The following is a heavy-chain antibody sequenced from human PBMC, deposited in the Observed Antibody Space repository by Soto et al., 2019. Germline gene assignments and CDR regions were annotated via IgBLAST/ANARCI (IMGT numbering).Heavy chain of an antibody. CDR3: VREDDGGDRDYYGLDV. Sequence: QVQLQESGPGLVRPSQTLSLTCTVSGGSISSDHYHWTWIRQTPGKGLEWIGYIHYSGSVYYNPSPQHRVTMSVDTSKNLFSLKLSSVTAADTAVYFCVREDDGGDRDYYGLDVWGQGTTVTVSS. D-gene: IGHD4-17*01. J-gene: IGHJ6*02. CDR2: IHYSGSV. CDR1: GGSISSDHYH. V-gene: IGHV4-30-4*01.